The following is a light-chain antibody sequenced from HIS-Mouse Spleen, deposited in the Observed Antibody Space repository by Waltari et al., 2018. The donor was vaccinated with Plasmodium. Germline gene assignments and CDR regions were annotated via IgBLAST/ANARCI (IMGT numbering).Light chain of an antibody. CDR3: NSRDSSGNHWV. CDR2: GKN. CDR1: SLRSYY. J-gene: IGLJ3*02. V-gene: IGLV3-19*01. Sequence: SSELTQAPAVSVALGKTVRITCQGDSLRSYYASWYQQKPGQAPVLVIYGKNNRPSGIPDRFAGSSSGNTASLTITGAQAEDEADYYCNSRDSSGNHWVFGGGTKLTVL.